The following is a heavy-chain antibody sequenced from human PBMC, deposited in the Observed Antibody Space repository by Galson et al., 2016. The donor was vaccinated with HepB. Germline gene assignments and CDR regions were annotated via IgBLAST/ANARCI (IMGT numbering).Heavy chain of an antibody. Sequence: SVKVSCKASGYTFTNYAMHWVRQAPGQRLEWMGWINTGDGYTNYSQKFQGRVIITRDTSASTGYMEMRSLTPEDAAVYYCACARVPPDALDVWGQGTTVTVSS. J-gene: IGHJ6*02. D-gene: IGHD6-6*01. V-gene: IGHV1-3*04. CDR2: INTGDGYT. CDR3: ACARVPPDALDV. CDR1: GYTFTNYA.